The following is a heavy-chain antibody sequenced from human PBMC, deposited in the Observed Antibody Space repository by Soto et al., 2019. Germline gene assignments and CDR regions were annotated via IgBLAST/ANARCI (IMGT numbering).Heavy chain of an antibody. V-gene: IGHV3-23*01. J-gene: IGHJ4*02. CDR2: ISGSGGST. CDR1: GFTFSSYA. D-gene: IGHD6-19*01. CDR3: AKDGGGGSGWYGDYFDY. Sequence: EVQLLESGGGLVQPGGSLRLSCAASGFTFSSYAMSWVRQAPGKGLEWVSAISGSGGSTYYADSVKGRFTISRDNSKNTLNLQMNSLRAEDTAVYYCAKDGGGGSGWYGDYFDYWGQGTLVTVSS.